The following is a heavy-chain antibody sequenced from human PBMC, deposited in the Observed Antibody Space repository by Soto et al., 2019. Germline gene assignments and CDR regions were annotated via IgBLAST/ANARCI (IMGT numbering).Heavy chain of an antibody. Sequence: PGESLKISCRASGYSFTSYWIGWVRQMPGKGLEWMGIIYPGDSDTRYSPSFQGQVFISADKSISTAYLQWSSLEASDTAMYYCARHSPPYDSTGVDAFNIWGQGTMVTVSS. CDR3: ARHSPPYDSTGVDAFNI. CDR1: GYSFTSYW. J-gene: IGHJ3*02. V-gene: IGHV5-51*01. D-gene: IGHD3-22*01. CDR2: IYPGDSDT.